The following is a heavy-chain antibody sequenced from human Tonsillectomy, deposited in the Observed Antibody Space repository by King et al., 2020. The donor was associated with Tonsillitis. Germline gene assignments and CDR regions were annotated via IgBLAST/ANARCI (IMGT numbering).Heavy chain of an antibody. V-gene: IGHV4-38-2*02. CDR2: IYHSGST. D-gene: IGHD3-10*01. Sequence: VQLQESGPGLVKPSETLSLTCTVSGYSISSGYYWGWIRQPPGKGLEWIGSIYHSGSTYYNPSLKSRVTISVDTSKNQFSLKLSSVTAADTAVYYCARAPLWFGELLDAFDIWGQGTMVTVSS. CDR1: GYSISSGYY. J-gene: IGHJ3*02. CDR3: ARAPLWFGELLDAFDI.